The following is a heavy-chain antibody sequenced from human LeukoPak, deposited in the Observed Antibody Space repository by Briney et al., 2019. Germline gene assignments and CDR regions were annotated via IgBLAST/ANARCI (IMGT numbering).Heavy chain of an antibody. CDR2: INHSGST. CDR3: STRGD. CDR1: GGSFSTYY. V-gene: IGHV4-34*01. Sequence: PSETLSLTCAVYGGSFSTYYWSWVRQPPGKGLEWIGEINHSGSTNYNPSLKSRVTISANTSKGQFSLKLTSVTAADTAVYYCSTRGDWGQGTLVTVSS. J-gene: IGHJ4*02.